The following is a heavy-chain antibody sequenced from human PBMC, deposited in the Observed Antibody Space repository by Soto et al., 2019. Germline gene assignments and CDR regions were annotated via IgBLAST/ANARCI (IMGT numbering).Heavy chain of an antibody. Sequence: ASVTASCTASGYTFTSYALIWLRQAPGQGLEWMGWISAYNGNTNYAQKLQGRVTMTTDTSTSTAYMELRSLRSDDTAVYYCARARIAARFDPWGRGTLVTVS. V-gene: IGHV1-18*01. CDR2: ISAYNGNT. J-gene: IGHJ5*02. D-gene: IGHD6-6*01. CDR3: ARARIAARFDP. CDR1: GYTFTSYA.